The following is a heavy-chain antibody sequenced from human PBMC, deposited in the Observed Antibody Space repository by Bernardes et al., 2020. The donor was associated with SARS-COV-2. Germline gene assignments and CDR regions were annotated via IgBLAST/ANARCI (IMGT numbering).Heavy chain of an antibody. Sequence: SLRLSCAASGFTFDDYAMHWVRQAPGKGLEWVSGISWNSGSIGYADSVKGRFTISRDNAKNSLYLQMNSLRAEDTALYYCAKDIQAAGTVYWGQGTLVTVSS. CDR3: AKDIQAAGTVY. D-gene: IGHD6-13*01. CDR1: GFTFDDYA. V-gene: IGHV3-9*01. J-gene: IGHJ4*02. CDR2: ISWNSGSI.